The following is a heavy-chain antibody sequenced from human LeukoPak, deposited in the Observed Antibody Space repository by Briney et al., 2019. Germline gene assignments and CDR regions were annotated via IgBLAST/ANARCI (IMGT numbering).Heavy chain of an antibody. J-gene: IGHJ4*02. CDR2: IKQDGSEK. Sequence: PGGSLRLSCAASGFTFSSYWMSWVRQAPGKGLEWVANIKQDGSEKYYVDSVKGRFTISRDNAKNSLYLQMNSLRAEDKAVYYCARDNWNERKDYWGQGTLVTVSS. V-gene: IGHV3-7*01. CDR1: GFTFSSYW. CDR3: ARDNWNERKDY. D-gene: IGHD1-20*01.